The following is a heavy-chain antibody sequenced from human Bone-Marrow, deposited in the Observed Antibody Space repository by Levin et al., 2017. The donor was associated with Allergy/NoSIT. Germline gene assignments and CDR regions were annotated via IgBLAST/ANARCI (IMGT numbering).Heavy chain of an antibody. CDR1: GYTFTSYD. CDR2: MNPNSGNT. D-gene: IGHD6-19*01. CDR3: ARNIAVAGTDPPLPDY. J-gene: IGHJ4*02. V-gene: IGHV1-8*01. Sequence: GESLKISCKASGYTFTSYDINWVRQATGQGLEWMGWMNPNSGNTGYAQKFQGRVTMTRNTSISTAYMELSSLRSEDTAVYYCARNIAVAGTDPPLPDYWGQGTLVTVSS.